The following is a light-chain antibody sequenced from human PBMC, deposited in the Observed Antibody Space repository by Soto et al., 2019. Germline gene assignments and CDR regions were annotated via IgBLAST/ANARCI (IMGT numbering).Light chain of an antibody. V-gene: IGKV3-20*01. CDR2: GAS. J-gene: IGKJ1*01. CDR1: QTVRSSY. CDR3: QQYGSSPQT. Sequence: ESVLSQSPATLSLSPGQRATLSCRASQTVRSSYLAWYQQKPGQAPRLLIYGASTRATGIPDRFSGSGSGTDFTLTISRLEPEDFAVYYCQQYGSSPQTFGQGTKVDIK.